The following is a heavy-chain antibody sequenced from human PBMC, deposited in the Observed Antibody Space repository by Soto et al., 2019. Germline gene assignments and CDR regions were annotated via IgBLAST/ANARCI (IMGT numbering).Heavy chain of an antibody. CDR1: GGTFSSYA. D-gene: IGHD3-22*01. CDR3: AISSGYYRAEYFQH. V-gene: IGHV1-69*10. Sequence: ASVNVSCKASGGTFSSYAISWVRQAPGQGLEWMGGIIPILGIANYAQKFQGRVTITADKSTSTAYMELSSLRSEDTAVYYCAISSGYYRAEYFQHWGQGTLVTVSS. CDR2: IIPILGIA. J-gene: IGHJ1*01.